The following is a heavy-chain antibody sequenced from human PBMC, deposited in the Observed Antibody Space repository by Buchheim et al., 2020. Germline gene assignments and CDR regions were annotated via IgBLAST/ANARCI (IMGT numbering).Heavy chain of an antibody. CDR3: ARLGIVVAVFDY. CDR1: GGSISSYY. Sequence: QVQLQESGPGLVKPSETLSLTRTVSGGSISSYYWSWIRQPPGKGLEWIGYIYYSGSTNYNPSLKSRVTISVDTSKNQFSLKLSSVTAADTAVYYCARLGIVVAVFDYWGQGTL. D-gene: IGHD3-22*01. J-gene: IGHJ4*02. CDR2: IYYSGST. V-gene: IGHV4-59*01.